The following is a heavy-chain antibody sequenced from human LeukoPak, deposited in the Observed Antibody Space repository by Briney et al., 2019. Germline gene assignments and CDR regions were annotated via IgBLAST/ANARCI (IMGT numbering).Heavy chain of an antibody. J-gene: IGHJ6*03. V-gene: IGHV1-69*06. D-gene: IGHD1-1*01. CDR1: GYTFTSYG. Sequence: GASVKVSCKASGYTFTSYGISWVRQAPGQGLEWMGGIIPIFGTANYAQKFQGRVTITADKSTSTAYMELSSLRSEDTAVYYCARETMPGHYYMDVWGKGTTVTVSS. CDR2: IIPIFGTA. CDR3: ARETMPGHYYMDV.